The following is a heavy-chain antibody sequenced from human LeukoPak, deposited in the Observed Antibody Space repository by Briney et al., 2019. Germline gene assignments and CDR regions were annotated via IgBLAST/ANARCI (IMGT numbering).Heavy chain of an antibody. CDR3: ARAYSGSYSRREYYFDY. D-gene: IGHD1-26*01. CDR2: MNPNSGNT. J-gene: IGHJ4*02. CDR1: GYTFTSYD. V-gene: IGHV1-8*01. Sequence: ASVKVSCKASGYTFTSYDINWVRQATGQGLEWMGWMNPNSGNTGYAQKFQGRVTMTRNTSISTAYMELSSLRSEDTAVYYCARAYSGSYSRREYYFDYWGQGTLVTVSS.